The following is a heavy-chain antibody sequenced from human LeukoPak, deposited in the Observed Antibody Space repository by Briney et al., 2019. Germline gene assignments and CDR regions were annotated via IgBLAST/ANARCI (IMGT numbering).Heavy chain of an antibody. V-gene: IGHV3-73*01. CDR2: IRSKANSYAT. J-gene: IGHJ4*02. D-gene: IGHD3-10*01. CDR3: TRLTYGSGSSFDY. CDR1: GFTFSSSA. Sequence: GGSLKLSCAASGFTFSSSAMHWVRQASGKGLEWVGRIRSKANSYATAYAASVKGRFTISRDDSKNTAYLQMNSLKTEDTAVYYCTRLTYGSGSSFDYWGQGTLVTVSS.